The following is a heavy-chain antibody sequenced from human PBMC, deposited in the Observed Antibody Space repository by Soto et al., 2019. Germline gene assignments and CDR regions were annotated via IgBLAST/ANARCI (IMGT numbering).Heavy chain of an antibody. Sequence: GGSLRLSCSASGFTFSSYSMNWVRQAPGKGLEWVSSISSSSSYIYYADSVKGRFTISRDNAKNSLYLQMNSLRAEDTAVYYCARDLSRRGSGSYFDAAWSFDYWGQGTLVTVSS. CDR1: GFTFSSYS. J-gene: IGHJ4*02. CDR2: ISSSSSYI. D-gene: IGHD3-10*01. V-gene: IGHV3-21*01. CDR3: ARDLSRRGSGSYFDAAWSFDY.